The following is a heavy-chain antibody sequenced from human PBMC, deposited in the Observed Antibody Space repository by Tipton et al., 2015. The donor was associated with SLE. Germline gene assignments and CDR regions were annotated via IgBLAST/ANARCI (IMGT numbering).Heavy chain of an antibody. CDR3: ARMRGGYNAHH. J-gene: IGHJ5*02. Sequence: TLSLTFTVLGDSITSHYWTWIRQPPGKGLEWIGYISYIGSTNYNPSVRSRVSISLDTSKNQFSLKVKSVTTADTAVYYCARMRGGYNAHHWGQGILVTVSS. V-gene: IGHV4-59*11. CDR1: GDSITSHY. CDR2: ISYIGST. D-gene: IGHD5-24*01.